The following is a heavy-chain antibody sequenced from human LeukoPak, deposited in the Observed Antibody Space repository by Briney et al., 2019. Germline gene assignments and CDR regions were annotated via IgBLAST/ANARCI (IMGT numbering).Heavy chain of an antibody. J-gene: IGHJ4*02. CDR3: ARQTGSGLFILP. D-gene: IGHD3/OR15-3a*01. V-gene: IGHV4-39*01. CDR2: IYYSGAT. Sequence: SETLSLTCTVSGVSISSSNSYWGWIRQPPGKGLEWIGSIYYSGATYYNASLKSQVSISIDTSKNQFFLRLTSVTAADTAVYYCARQTGSGLFILPGGQGTLVTVSS. CDR1: GVSISSSNSY.